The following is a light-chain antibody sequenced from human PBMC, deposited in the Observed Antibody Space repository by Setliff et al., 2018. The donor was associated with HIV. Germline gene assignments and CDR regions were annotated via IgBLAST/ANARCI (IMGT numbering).Light chain of an antibody. V-gene: IGLV2-14*03. CDR3: SSYTSSTPLYV. Sequence: QSVLTQPASVSGSPGQSITISCTGTSSDVGGYNYVSWYQQHPGKAPKLMMSAVSNRPSGVSNRFSGSKSGYTASLTISGLQAEDEADYYCSSYTSSTPLYVFGTGTKVTVL. CDR1: SSDVGGYNY. J-gene: IGLJ1*01. CDR2: AVS.